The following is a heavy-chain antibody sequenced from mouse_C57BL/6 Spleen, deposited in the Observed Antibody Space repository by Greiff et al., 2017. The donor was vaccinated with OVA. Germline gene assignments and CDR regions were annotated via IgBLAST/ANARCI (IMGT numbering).Heavy chain of an antibody. Sequence: VQLQQSGPELVKPGASVKISCKASGYSFTGYYMNWVKQSPEKSLEWIGEINPSTGGTTYNQKFKAKATLTVDKSSSTAYMQLKSLTSEDSAVYDCARSREYGYDYYFDYWGQGTTLTVSS. CDR2: INPSTGGT. J-gene: IGHJ2*01. V-gene: IGHV1-42*01. CDR1: GYSFTGYY. CDR3: ARSREYGYDYYFDY. D-gene: IGHD2-2*01.